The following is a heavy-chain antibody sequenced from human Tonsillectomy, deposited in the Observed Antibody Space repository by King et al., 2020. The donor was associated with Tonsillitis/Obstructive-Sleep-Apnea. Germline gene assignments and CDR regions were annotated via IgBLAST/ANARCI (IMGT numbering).Heavy chain of an antibody. V-gene: IGHV2-5*02. CDR1: GFSLSTSTVG. J-gene: IGHJ4*02. Sequence: TLQESGPTLVKPTQTLTLTCTFSGFSLSTSTVGVGWIRQPPGKALEWLALLYWDDDKRYSPSLRSRLTITKDTSKNQVVLTMTNMDPVDTATYYCARRCCSSTSCYIDFWGQGTLVTVSS. D-gene: IGHD2-2*01. CDR2: LYWDDDK. CDR3: ARRCCSSTSCYIDF.